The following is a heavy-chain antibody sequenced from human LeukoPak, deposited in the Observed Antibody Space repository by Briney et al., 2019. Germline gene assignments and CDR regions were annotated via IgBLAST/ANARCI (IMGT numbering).Heavy chain of an antibody. CDR2: IKQDGSEK. CDR3: VKDEWYGSSSYFDF. J-gene: IGHJ4*02. Sequence: GGSLRLSCAASGFTFSSYSMSWVRQAPGKGLEWVANIKQDGSEKYYVDSVKGRFTISRDNAKNSLYLQMNSLRAEDTAVYYCVKDEWYGSSSYFDFWGQGTLVTVSS. CDR1: GFTFSSYS. D-gene: IGHD6-6*01. V-gene: IGHV3-7*01.